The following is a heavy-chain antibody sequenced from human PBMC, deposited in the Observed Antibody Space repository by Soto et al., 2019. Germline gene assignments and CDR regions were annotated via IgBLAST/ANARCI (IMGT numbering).Heavy chain of an antibody. V-gene: IGHV4-4*02. CDR2: IYHDGNP. D-gene: IGHD3-10*01. J-gene: IGHJ4*02. CDR3: ARGSYYGTGSYFEYFLTY. Sequence: KPSETLSLTCAVSGASITSSNWWTWVRQPPGKGLEWIGEIYHDGNPNYNPSLQSRLTLSVDKSKNQFSLNLTSVTAADTAMYYCARGSYYGTGSYFEYFLTYWGQGTLVTVSS. CDR1: GASITSSNW.